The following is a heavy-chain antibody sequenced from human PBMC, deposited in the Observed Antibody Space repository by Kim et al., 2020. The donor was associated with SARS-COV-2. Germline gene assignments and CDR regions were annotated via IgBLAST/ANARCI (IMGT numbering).Heavy chain of an antibody. V-gene: IGHV4-34*01. J-gene: IGHJ4*02. D-gene: IGHD6-6*01. Sequence: SLRSRVTISVDTSKNQFSLKLSAVTAADTAVYYCARAPRAARPWLDYFDYWGQGTLVTVSS. CDR3: ARAPRAARPWLDYFDY.